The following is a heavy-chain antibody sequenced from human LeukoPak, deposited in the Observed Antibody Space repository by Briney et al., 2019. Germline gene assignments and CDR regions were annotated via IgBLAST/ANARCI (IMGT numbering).Heavy chain of an antibody. J-gene: IGHJ6*02. CDR2: IYTSGST. D-gene: IGHD3-22*01. CDR1: GGSISSYY. V-gene: IGHV4-4*07. Sequence: SETLSLTCTVSGGSISSYYWSWIRQPAGKGLEWIGRIYTSGSTNYNPSLKSRVTMSVDTSKNQFSLKLSSVTAADTAVYYCARDGRNYYDSSGSAYYGMDVWGQGTTVTVSS. CDR3: ARDGRNYYDSSGSAYYGMDV.